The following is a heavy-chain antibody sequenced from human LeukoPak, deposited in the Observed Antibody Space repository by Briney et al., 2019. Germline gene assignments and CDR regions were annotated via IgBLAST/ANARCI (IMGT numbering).Heavy chain of an antibody. J-gene: IGHJ4*02. V-gene: IGHV3-21*01. Sequence: GGSLRLSCAASGFTFSNYAMNWVRQAPGKGLEWVSSITSVSSYKYYADSVKGRFTISRDNAKNSLFLQMNSLRAEDTAIYYCARDPTADDYWGQGTLVTVSS. CDR2: ITSVSSYK. CDR1: GFTFSNYA. D-gene: IGHD2-2*01. CDR3: ARDPTADDY.